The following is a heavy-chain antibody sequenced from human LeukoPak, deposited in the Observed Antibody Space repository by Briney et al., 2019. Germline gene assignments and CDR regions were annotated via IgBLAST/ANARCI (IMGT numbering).Heavy chain of an antibody. D-gene: IGHD3-22*01. J-gene: IGHJ4*02. CDR3: ARDKYYYDSSGSIRFDY. CDR1: GGSISSYY. CDR2: IYYTGGIT. V-gene: IGHV4-59*12. Sequence: SETLSLTCTGSGGSISSYYWSWIRQPPGKGLEWIGYIYYTGGITDYSPSLKSRVTMSVDTSKNQFFLQLSSVTAADTDVYYCARDKYYYDSSGSIRFDYWGQGTLVTVSS.